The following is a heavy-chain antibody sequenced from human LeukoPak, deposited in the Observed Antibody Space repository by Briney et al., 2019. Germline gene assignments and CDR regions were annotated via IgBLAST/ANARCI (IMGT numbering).Heavy chain of an antibody. J-gene: IGHJ4*02. CDR3: ARDDYGGNHGY. Sequence: SETLSLTCAVYGGSFSGYYWSWIRQPAGKGLEWIGRIYTSGSTNYNPSLKSRVTISVDTSKNQFSLKLSSVTAADTAVYYCARDDYGGNHGYWGQGTLVTVSS. V-gene: IGHV4-4*07. CDR1: GGSFSGYY. D-gene: IGHD4-23*01. CDR2: IYTSGST.